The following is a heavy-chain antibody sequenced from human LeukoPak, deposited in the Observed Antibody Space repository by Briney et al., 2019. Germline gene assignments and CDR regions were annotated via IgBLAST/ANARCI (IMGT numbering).Heavy chain of an antibody. CDR3: ARVTEWELLRFDY. V-gene: IGHV1-69*04. CDR1: GYTFTSYG. D-gene: IGHD1-26*01. CDR2: IIPILGIA. J-gene: IGHJ4*02. Sequence: EASVKVSCKASGYTFTSYGISWVRQAPGQGLEWMGRIIPILGIANYAQKFQGRVTITADKSTSTAYMELSSLRSEDTAVYYCARVTEWELLRFDYWGQGTLVTVSS.